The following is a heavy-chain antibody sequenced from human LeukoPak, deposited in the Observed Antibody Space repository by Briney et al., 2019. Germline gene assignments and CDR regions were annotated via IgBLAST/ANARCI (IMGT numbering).Heavy chain of an antibody. J-gene: IGHJ2*01. Sequence: SETLSLTCAVYGGSFSGYYWSWIRQPPGKGLEWIGEINHSGSTNYNPSLKSRVTISVDTSKNQFSLKLSSVTAADTAVYYCARNVDILTGYYGYFDLWGRGTLVTVSS. D-gene: IGHD3-9*01. CDR1: GGSFSGYY. CDR3: ARNVDILTGYYGYFDL. CDR2: INHSGST. V-gene: IGHV4-34*01.